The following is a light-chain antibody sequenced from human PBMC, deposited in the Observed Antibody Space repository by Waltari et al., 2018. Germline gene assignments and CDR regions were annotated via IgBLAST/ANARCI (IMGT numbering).Light chain of an antibody. CDR1: RDIGND. CDR3: LQDSSYTLT. Sequence: AIQMAQAPSSLSASVGDRVIITCRASRDIGNDLAWFQQKPWKAPMLLMYAAATLQSGVPSRFSRSGSGTDFTLTVSSLQPEDFATYHCLQDSSYTLTFGQGTRVDIQ. V-gene: IGKV1-6*01. J-gene: IGKJ1*01. CDR2: AAA.